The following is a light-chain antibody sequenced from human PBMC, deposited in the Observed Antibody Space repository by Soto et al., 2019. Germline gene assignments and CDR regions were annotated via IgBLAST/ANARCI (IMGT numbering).Light chain of an antibody. J-gene: IGLJ1*01. CDR2: EVS. V-gene: IGLV2-8*01. CDR3: SSYAGSNNYV. Sequence: TSSDVGGYNYVSWYQQHPGKAPKLMIFEVSKRPSGVPYRFSGSKSGDTASLTVSGLQAEDEADYYCSSYAGSNNYVFGAGTKVTVL. CDR1: SSDVGGYNY.